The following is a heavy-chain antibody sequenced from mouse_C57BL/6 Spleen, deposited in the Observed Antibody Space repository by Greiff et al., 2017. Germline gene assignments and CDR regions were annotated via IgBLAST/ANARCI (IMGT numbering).Heavy chain of an antibody. V-gene: IGHV1-26*01. Sequence: EVQLQQSGPELVKPGASVKISCKASGYTFTDYYMNWVKQSHGKSLEWIGDINPNNGGTNYNQKFKGKATLTVDKASSTASMELRSLTSEDSAVSVCARAPGARYCDVWGKGTTVTVSS. J-gene: IGHJ1*03. CDR3: ARAPGARYCDV. CDR2: INPNNGGT. D-gene: IGHD4-1*01. CDR1: GYTFTDYY.